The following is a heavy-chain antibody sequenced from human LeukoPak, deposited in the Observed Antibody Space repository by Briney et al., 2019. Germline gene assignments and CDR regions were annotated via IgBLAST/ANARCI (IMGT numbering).Heavy chain of an antibody. J-gene: IGHJ4*02. V-gene: IGHV3-48*03. D-gene: IGHD6-13*01. CDR1: GFTFSSYE. CDR3: ATLRPRQQLVVDH. Sequence: GGSLRLSCAASGFTFSSYEMQWVRQAPGKGPEWVSYISGSGSTKYYADSVKGRFTISRDNALNSLHLQLSSLTDEDTAVYYCATLRPRQQLVVDHWGQGTLVTVSS. CDR2: ISGSGSTK.